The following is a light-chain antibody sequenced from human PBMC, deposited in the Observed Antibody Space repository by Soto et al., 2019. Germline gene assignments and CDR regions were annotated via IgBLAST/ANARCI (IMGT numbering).Light chain of an antibody. V-gene: IGKV3-20*01. CDR3: QQYGSSMWT. J-gene: IGKJ1*01. CDR1: QSVSSN. Sequence: EIVMTQSPATLSVSPGERATLSCRASQSVSSNLAWYQQKPGQAPRPLIYGASSRATGIPERFSGSGSGTDFTLTIRRLEPEDFAVYYCQQYGSSMWTFGQGTKVDIK. CDR2: GAS.